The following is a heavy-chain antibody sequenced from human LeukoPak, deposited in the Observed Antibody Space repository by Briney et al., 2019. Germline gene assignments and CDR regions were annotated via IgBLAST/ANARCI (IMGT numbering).Heavy chain of an antibody. D-gene: IGHD6-19*01. V-gene: IGHV4-61*01. CDR3: ARVVPSSSGWYFDY. Sequence: SETLSLTCTVPGGSVSSGSYYWSWIRQPPGKGLEWIGYSYYSGSTNYLPSLRSRVTISVDTSKNQFSLKLSSVTAADTAVYYCARVVPSSSGWYFDYWGQGTLVTVSS. CDR2: SYYSGST. J-gene: IGHJ4*02. CDR1: GGSVSSGSYY.